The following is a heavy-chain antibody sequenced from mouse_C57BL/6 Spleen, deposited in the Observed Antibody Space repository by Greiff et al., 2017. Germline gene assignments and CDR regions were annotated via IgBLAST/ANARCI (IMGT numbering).Heavy chain of an antibody. D-gene: IGHD1-1*01. CDR2: IDPETGGT. CDR3: TRDGRYYAMDY. J-gene: IGHJ4*01. V-gene: IGHV1-15*01. Sequence: QVQLQQSGAELVRPGASVTLSCKASGYTFTDYEMHWVKQTPVHGLEWIGAIDPETGGTAYNQKFKGKAILTADKSSSTAYMELRSLTSEDSAVYYCTRDGRYYAMDYWGQGTSVTVSS. CDR1: GYTFTDYE.